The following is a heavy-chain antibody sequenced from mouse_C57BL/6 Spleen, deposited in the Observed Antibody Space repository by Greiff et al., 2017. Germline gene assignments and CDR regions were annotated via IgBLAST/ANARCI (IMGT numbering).Heavy chain of an antibody. V-gene: IGHV1-74*01. CDR1: GYTFTSYW. Sequence: VQLLQPGAGLVKPGASVKVSCKASGYTFTSYWMHWVKQSPGQSLEWIGRIHPSDSDTNYNQKFKGKATLTVDKSTSTAYMRLSSLTTEDCAVYDCLVAKEGMDYWGQGTTVTVSS. D-gene: IGHD1-1*01. CDR2: IHPSDSDT. CDR3: LVAKEGMDY. J-gene: IGHJ4*01.